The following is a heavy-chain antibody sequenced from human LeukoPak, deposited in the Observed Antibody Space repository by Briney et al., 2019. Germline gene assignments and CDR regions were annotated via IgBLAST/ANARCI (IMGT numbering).Heavy chain of an antibody. V-gene: IGHV3-30*04. J-gene: IGHJ3*02. CDR1: GFTFSSYA. CDR3: ARDGGGSITMIEATDAFDI. CDR2: ISYDGSKK. Sequence: PGGSLRLSCAASGFTFSSYAMHWVRQAPGKGLEWVAVISYDGSKKYYADSVKGRFTISRDNSKNTQYLQMNSPRAEDTAVYYCARDGGGSITMIEATDAFDIWGQGTMVTVSS. D-gene: IGHD3-22*01.